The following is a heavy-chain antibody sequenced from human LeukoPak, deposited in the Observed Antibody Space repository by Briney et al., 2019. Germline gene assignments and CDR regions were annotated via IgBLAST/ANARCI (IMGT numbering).Heavy chain of an antibody. CDR3: ASSSSWYLRYWYFDL. CDR2: IYYSGST. J-gene: IGHJ2*01. Sequence: SETLSLTCTVSGGSISSSSYYWGWIRQPPGKGLEWIGSIYYSGSTYYNPSLKSRVTISVDTSKNQFSLKLSSVTAADTAVYYCASSSSWYLRYWYFDLWGRGTLVTVSS. CDR1: GGSISSSSYY. D-gene: IGHD6-13*01. V-gene: IGHV4-39*07.